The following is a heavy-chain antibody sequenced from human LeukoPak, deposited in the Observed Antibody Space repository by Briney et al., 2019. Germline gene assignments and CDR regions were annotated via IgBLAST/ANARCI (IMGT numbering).Heavy chain of an antibody. D-gene: IGHD3-10*01. Sequence: ETLSLTCTVSGGSISSYYWSWIRQPAGKGLGSIGSNYPGDSQTTYSPSFQGQPTTSADKSMSTAYLQRISLTASDPAMYYCARQGYVAGSYRPFDPWGQGTLVTVSS. CDR3: ARQGYVAGSYRPFDP. CDR2: NYPGDSQT. CDR1: GGSISSYY. J-gene: IGHJ5*02. V-gene: IGHV5-51*01.